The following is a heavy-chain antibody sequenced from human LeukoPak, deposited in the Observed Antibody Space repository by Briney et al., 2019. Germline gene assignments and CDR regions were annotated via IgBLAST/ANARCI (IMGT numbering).Heavy chain of an antibody. CDR3: GGPNPLLERPSAMDV. CDR2: IKQDGSEK. D-gene: IGHD6-25*01. J-gene: IGHJ6*02. V-gene: IGHV3-7*03. CDR1: GFTFSSSW. Sequence: GGSLRLSCVASGFTFSSSWMSWVRQAPGKGLEWVANIKQDGSEKHYVDSVKGRFTISRDNAKNSLYLQMNSLRAEDTAVYYCGGPNPLLERPSAMDVWGQGTTVTVSS.